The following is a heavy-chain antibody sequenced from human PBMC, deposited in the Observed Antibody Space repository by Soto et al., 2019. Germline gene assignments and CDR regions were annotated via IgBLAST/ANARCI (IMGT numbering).Heavy chain of an antibody. CDR1: GFTFSNYS. CDR3: ARRRLVPAALDYGMDV. CDR2: ISSSSSYI. V-gene: IGHV3-21*01. Sequence: EVQLVESGGGLVKPGGSLRLSCAASGFTFSNYSMNWVRQAPGKGLEWVSSISSSSSYIYYADSVKGRFTISRDNAKNSLYPKRNSLRAAGTAVYYCARRRLVPAALDYGMDVWGQGTTVTVSS. J-gene: IGHJ6*02. D-gene: IGHD2-2*01.